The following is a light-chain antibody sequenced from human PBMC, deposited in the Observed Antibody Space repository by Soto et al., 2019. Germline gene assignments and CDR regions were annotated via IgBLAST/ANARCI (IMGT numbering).Light chain of an antibody. CDR3: QQRTNWPLT. J-gene: IGKJ4*01. CDR1: QSVSSN. Sequence: EIVLTQSPATLSLSPGERATLFCRASQSVSSNLAWYQQKPGQPPRLLISETSHRDTGVPARFSGSGSGTDFTLTISSLEPEDFAVYYCQQRTNWPLTFGGGTNVEVK. CDR2: ETS. V-gene: IGKV3-11*01.